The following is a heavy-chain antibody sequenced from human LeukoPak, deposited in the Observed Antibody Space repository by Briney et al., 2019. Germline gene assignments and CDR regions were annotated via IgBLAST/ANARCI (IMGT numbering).Heavy chain of an antibody. CDR2: IYYSGST. CDR1: GGSISSGSYY. J-gene: IGHJ6*03. CDR3: ARGYCSSTTCSGVGYMDV. V-gene: IGHV4-39*02. D-gene: IGHD2-2*01. Sequence: PSETLSLTCNVSGGSISSGSYYWGWIRQPPGKELVWIGSIYYSGSTYYNPSLKSRVTISVDTSKNHFSLEVSSVTAADRAVYYCARGYCSSTTCSGVGYMDVWGKGTTVTVFS.